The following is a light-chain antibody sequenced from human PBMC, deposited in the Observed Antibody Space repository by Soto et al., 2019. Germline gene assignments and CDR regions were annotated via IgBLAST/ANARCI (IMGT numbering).Light chain of an antibody. Sequence: QSALTQPASVSGSPGQSITISCAGTMRDVGAYNLVSWYQQHPGRAPQLIIYEVRNRPSGISFRFSGSKSDTSASLAISGLQSEDEADYYCAAWDDSLNGEVVFGGGTKLTVL. J-gene: IGLJ2*01. CDR2: EVR. CDR1: MRDVGAYNL. CDR3: AAWDDSLNGEVV. V-gene: IGLV2-14*01.